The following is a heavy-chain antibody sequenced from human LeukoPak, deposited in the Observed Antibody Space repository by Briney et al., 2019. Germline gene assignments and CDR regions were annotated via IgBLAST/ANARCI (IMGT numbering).Heavy chain of an antibody. CDR1: EGTFSSYA. CDR3: ARFVTTSHYFDY. Sequence: ASVKVSCKASEGTFSSYAISWVRQAPGQGLEWMGGIIPIFGTANYAQKFQGRVTITADESTSTAYMELSSLRSEDTAVYYCARFVTTSHYFDYWGQGTLVTVSS. CDR2: IIPIFGTA. V-gene: IGHV1-69*13. J-gene: IGHJ4*02. D-gene: IGHD4-11*01.